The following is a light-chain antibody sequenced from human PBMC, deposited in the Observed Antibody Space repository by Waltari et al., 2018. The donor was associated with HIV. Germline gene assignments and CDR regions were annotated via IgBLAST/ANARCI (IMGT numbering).Light chain of an antibody. J-gene: IGLJ1*01. CDR2: DVN. Sequence: QSALTQPPSVSGSPGQSVSISCSGTTSDVGFYDYVSWYQQYPGKAPKLIIFDVNQRPSGVPGLCSGSKSGNTASLTSSGLQTEDEADYFCCAYAAGHVSYVFGNGTAVAVL. V-gene: IGLV2-11*01. CDR3: CAYAAGHVSYV. CDR1: TSDVGFYDY.